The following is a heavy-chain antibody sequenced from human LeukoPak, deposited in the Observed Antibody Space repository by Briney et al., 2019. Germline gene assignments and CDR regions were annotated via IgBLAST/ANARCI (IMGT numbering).Heavy chain of an antibody. J-gene: IGHJ1*01. CDR1: GFTFSSYA. Sequence: GGSLRLSCAASGFTFSSYAMHWVRQAPGKGLEWVAVISYDGSNKYYADSVKGRFTISRDNSKNTLYLQMNSLRAEDTAVYYCARDRIAAAGTGYFQHWGQGTLVTVSS. D-gene: IGHD6-13*01. CDR3: ARDRIAAAGTGYFQH. V-gene: IGHV3-30-3*01. CDR2: ISYDGSNK.